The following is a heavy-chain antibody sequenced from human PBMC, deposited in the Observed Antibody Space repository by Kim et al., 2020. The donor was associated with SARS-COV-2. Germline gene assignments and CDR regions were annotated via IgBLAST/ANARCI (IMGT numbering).Heavy chain of an antibody. J-gene: IGHJ4*02. CDR1: GYTFTSYA. D-gene: IGHD6-13*01. CDR3: ARDRPGYFDY. CDR2: INAGSGNT. V-gene: IGHV1-3*01. Sequence: ASVKVSCKASGYTFTSYAMHWVRQAPGQRLEWMGWINAGSGNTKYSQKFQGRVTITRDTSASTAYMELSSLRSEDTAVYYCARDRPGYFDYWCQGTLFTV.